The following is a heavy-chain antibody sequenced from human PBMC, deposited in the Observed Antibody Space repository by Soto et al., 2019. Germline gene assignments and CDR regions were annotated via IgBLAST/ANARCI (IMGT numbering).Heavy chain of an antibody. V-gene: IGHV4-30-4*01. CDR3: ARDGLVPFSYYYYGMDV. D-gene: IGHD6-19*01. J-gene: IGHJ6*02. CDR2: IYYSGST. Sequence: PSETLSLTCTVSGGSISSGDYYWSWIRQPPGKGLEWIGYIYYSGSTYYNPSLKSRVTISVDTSKNQFSLKLSSVTAADTAVYYCARDGLVPFSYYYYGMDVWGQGTKVTVSS. CDR1: GGSISSGDYY.